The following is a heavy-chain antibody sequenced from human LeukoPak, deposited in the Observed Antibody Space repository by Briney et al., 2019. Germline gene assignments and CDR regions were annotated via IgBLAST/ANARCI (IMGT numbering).Heavy chain of an antibody. CDR2: IIPIFGTA. V-gene: IGHV1-69*06. CDR1: GGTFTSYA. CDR3: AREARGGLGYFDY. D-gene: IGHD3-10*01. Sequence: SVKVSCKASGGTFTSYAISWVRQAPGQGLEWMGGIIPIFGTANYAQKFQGRVTITADKSTSTAYMELSSLRSEDTAVYYCAREARGGLGYFDYWGQGTLVTVSS. J-gene: IGHJ4*02.